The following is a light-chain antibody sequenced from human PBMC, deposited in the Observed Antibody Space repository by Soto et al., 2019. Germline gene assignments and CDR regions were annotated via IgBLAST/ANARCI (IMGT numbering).Light chain of an antibody. Sequence: ESVLTQSPGTLSLSPGESATLSCRASQSVSSTFIAWYQQKPGQAPRRLIDGGSSSATGSPDRFIGSGSVPDFTLTTTTLEPEDFPVYYSPQYCPSRTFGPGT. CDR1: QSVSSTF. J-gene: IGKJ3*01. CDR2: GGS. CDR3: PQYCPSRT. V-gene: IGKV3-20*01.